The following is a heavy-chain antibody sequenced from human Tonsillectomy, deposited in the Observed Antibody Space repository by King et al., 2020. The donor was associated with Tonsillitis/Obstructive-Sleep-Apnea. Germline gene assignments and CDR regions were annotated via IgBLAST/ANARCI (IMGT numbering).Heavy chain of an antibody. V-gene: IGHV2-5*02. Sequence: ITLKESGPTLVKPPQTLTLTCTFSGFSLSTSGVGVGWIRQPPGKALEWLALIYWDDYKLYSPSLKSSVTITKDTSKNQVVLTMTNMDPVDTATYYCARAYSSSPLSGFEPWGQGTLVTVSS. CDR1: GFSLSTSGVG. CDR2: IYWDDYK. D-gene: IGHD6-6*01. J-gene: IGHJ5*02. CDR3: ARAYSSSPLSGFEP.